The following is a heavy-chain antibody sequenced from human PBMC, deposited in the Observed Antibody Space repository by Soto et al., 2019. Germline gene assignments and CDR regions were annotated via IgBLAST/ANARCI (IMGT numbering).Heavy chain of an antibody. J-gene: IGHJ6*02. CDR2: INAGNGNT. Sequence: QVQLVQSGAEEKKPGASVKVSCKASGYTFTSYAMHWVRQAPGQRLEWMGWINAGNGNTKYSLKFQGRVTITRDTSASTAYMELSSLRSEDTAVYYCARYSSSWSNYYGMDVWGQGTTVTVSS. CDR3: ARYSSSWSNYYGMDV. CDR1: GYTFTSYA. D-gene: IGHD6-13*01. V-gene: IGHV1-3*05.